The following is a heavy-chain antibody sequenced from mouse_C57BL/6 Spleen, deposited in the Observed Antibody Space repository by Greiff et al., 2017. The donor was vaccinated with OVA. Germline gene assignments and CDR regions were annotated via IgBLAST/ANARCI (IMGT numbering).Heavy chain of an antibody. V-gene: IGHV1-82*01. J-gene: IGHJ2*01. D-gene: IGHD1-1*01. CDR1: GYAFSSSW. CDR3: ARDHYYGSSYFDY. CDR2: IYPGDGDT. Sequence: QVQLQQSGPELVKPGASVKISCKASGYAFSSSWMNWVKQRPGKGLEWIGRIYPGDGDTNYNGKFKGKATLTADKSSSTAYMQLSSLTSEDSAVYFWARDHYYGSSYFDYWGQGTTLTVSS.